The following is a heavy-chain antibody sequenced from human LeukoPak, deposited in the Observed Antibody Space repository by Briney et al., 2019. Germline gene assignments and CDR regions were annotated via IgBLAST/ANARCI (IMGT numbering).Heavy chain of an antibody. Sequence: GASVKVSCKASGYTFTSYDINWVRQATGQGLEWMGWINPNSGNTGYAQKFQGRVTMTRNTSISTAYMGLSSLRSEDTAAYYCARESLMASHNWFDPWGQGTLVTVSS. CDR3: ARESLMASHNWFDP. D-gene: IGHD3-10*01. J-gene: IGHJ5*02. CDR1: GYTFTSYD. CDR2: INPNSGNT. V-gene: IGHV1-8*01.